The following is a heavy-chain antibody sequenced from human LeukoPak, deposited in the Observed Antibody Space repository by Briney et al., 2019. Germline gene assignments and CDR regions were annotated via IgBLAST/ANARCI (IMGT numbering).Heavy chain of an antibody. V-gene: IGHV1-69*04. CDR2: IIPILGIA. D-gene: IGHD5-18*01. CDR3: ARRGYSDPDAFDI. J-gene: IGHJ3*02. CDR1: GGTFSSYA. Sequence: SVKVSCKASGGTFSSYAISWVRQAPGQGLEWMGRIIPILGIANYAQKFQGRVSITRDTSATTAYMELSSLRSEDTAVYYCARRGYSDPDAFDIWGQGTMVTVSS.